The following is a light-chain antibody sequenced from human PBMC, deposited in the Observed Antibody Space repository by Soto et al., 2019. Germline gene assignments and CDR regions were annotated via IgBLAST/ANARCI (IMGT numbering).Light chain of an antibody. V-gene: IGLV1-44*01. J-gene: IGLJ1*01. Sequence: QSVLTQPPSASGTPGQRVTISCSGSGSNIGSNSVNWYQQLPGTAPKLLIYNNNQRPSGVPDRFSGSKSGTSASLAISGLQSEDESDYYCAAWDASLDGPIFGTGTKVTVL. CDR3: AAWDASLDGPI. CDR1: GSNIGSNS. CDR2: NNN.